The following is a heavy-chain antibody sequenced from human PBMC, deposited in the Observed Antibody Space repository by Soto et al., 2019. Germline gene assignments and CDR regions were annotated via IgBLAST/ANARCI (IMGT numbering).Heavy chain of an antibody. CDR2: RWYDGSNK. D-gene: IGHD3-10*01. CDR3: ARERRRATMVRGGMNY. CDR1: GFTFSSYG. V-gene: IGHV3-33*01. Sequence: QVQLVESGGGVVQPGRSLRLSCAASGFTFSSYGMHWVRQAPGKGLEGVAVRWYDGSNKYYADSVKGRFTISRDNSKKTLDLQMNSLRAGATAVYYCARERRRATMVRGGMNYWGQGSLVTVSS. J-gene: IGHJ4*02.